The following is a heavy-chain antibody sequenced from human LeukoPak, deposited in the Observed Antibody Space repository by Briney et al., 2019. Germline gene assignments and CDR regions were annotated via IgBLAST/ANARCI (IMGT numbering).Heavy chain of an antibody. CDR3: ARGPEWELTDAFDI. J-gene: IGHJ3*02. D-gene: IGHD1-26*01. V-gene: IGHV4-34*01. CDR1: GGSFSGYY. Sequence: SETLSLTCAVYGGSFSGYYWSWIRQPPGKGLEWIGEINHSGSTNYNPSLKSRVTISVDTSKNQFSLKLSSVTAADTAVYYCARGPEWELTDAFDIWGQGTMVTVSS. CDR2: INHSGST.